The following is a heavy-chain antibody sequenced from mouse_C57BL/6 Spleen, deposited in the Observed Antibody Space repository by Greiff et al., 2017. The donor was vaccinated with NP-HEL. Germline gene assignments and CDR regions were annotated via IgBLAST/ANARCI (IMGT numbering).Heavy chain of an antibody. CDR2: ISYDGSN. J-gene: IGHJ2*01. V-gene: IGHV3-6*01. CDR1: GYSITSGYY. D-gene: IGHD6-5*01. Sequence: DVKLQESGPGLVKPSQSLSLTCSVTGYSITSGYYWNWIRQFPGNKLEWMGYISYDGSNNYNPSLKNRISITRDTSKNQFFLKLKSVTTEDTATYYCARDPMFSYFDYGGQGTTLTVSS. CDR3: ARDPMFSYFDY.